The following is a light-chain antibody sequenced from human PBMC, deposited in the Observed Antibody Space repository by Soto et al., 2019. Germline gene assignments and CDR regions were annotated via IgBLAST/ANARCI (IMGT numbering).Light chain of an antibody. Sequence: DIQMTQSPSTLSASVGDTVTITCRASQSISSWLAWYQQKRGKAPKILISDSSILETGVTSRYSGCDYGTELPLTIRNLQPDDCATYFCHQYNSCSLMTFGQGTRLEI. V-gene: IGKV1-5*01. CDR3: HQYNSCSLMT. CDR1: QSISSW. CDR2: DSS. J-gene: IGKJ5*01.